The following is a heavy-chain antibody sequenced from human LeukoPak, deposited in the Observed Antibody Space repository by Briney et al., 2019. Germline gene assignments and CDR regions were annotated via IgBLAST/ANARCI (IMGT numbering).Heavy chain of an antibody. CDR3: ARAGQAVAGFDY. V-gene: IGHV1-18*01. CDR1: GYNYLNYD. Sequence: ASVKVSCKASGYNYLNYDINWVRQAPGQGLEWMGWISAYNGNTNYAQKLQGRVTMTTDTSTSTAYMELRSLRSDDTAVYYCARAGQAVAGFDYWGQGTLVTVSS. CDR2: ISAYNGNT. D-gene: IGHD6-19*01. J-gene: IGHJ4*02.